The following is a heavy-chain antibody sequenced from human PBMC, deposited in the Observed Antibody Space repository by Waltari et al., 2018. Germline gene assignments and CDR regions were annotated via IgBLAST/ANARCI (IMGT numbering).Heavy chain of an antibody. Sequence: QVQLVQSGAEVKKPGASVKVSCKASGYTFTSYAMHWVRQAHGQGLEWMGGIIPTFGTANYARKFRGRVTITTDEATSTAYMGLSSLRSEDTAVYYCARERCSGGSCYSVYFDYWGQGTLVTVSS. D-gene: IGHD2-15*01. J-gene: IGHJ4*02. CDR3: ARERCSGGSCYSVYFDY. V-gene: IGHV1-69*05. CDR2: IIPTFGTA. CDR1: GYTFTSYA.